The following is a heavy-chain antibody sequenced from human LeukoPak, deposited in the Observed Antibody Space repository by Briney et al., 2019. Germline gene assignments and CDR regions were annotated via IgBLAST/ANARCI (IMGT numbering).Heavy chain of an antibody. CDR2: ISGCGGSS. V-gene: IGHV3-23*01. CDR1: GFTFSRYA. J-gene: IGHJ4*02. D-gene: IGHD2-2*01. Sequence: PGGSLRLFCAASGFTFSRYAMSWVRRAPGGGVEWVSDISGCGGSSYYADSVKGRFTISRDNSKNTLYLQMNSLRAEDTAVYYCAKDLPDCSSTSCYWLFDYWGQGTLVTVSS. CDR3: AKDLPDCSSTSCYWLFDY.